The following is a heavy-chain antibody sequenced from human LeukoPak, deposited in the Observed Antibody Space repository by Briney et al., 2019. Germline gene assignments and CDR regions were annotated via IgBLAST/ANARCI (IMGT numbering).Heavy chain of an antibody. CDR3: ARTYYGDYYYYYMDV. CDR2: IYYSGST. J-gene: IGHJ6*03. Sequence: PSETLFLTCTVSGGSISSYYWSWIRQPPGKGLEWSGYIYYSGSTNYNPSLKSRVTISVDTSKNQFSLKLSSVTAADTAVYYCARTYYGDYYYYYMDVWGKGTTVTVSS. V-gene: IGHV4-59*01. CDR1: GGSISSYY. D-gene: IGHD4-17*01.